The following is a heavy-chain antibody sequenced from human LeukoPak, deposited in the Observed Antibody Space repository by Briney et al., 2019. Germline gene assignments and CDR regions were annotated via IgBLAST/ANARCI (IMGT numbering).Heavy chain of an antibody. CDR1: GFTFSSYE. CDR2: ISSSDSTI. V-gene: IGHV3-48*03. D-gene: IGHD3-3*01. CDR3: ARGPEGFGYPGETDY. J-gene: IGHJ4*02. Sequence: PGGSLRLSCAASGFTFSSYEMNWVRQAPGKGLEWVSYISSSDSTIYYADSVKGRFTISRDNAKNSLYLQMNSLRAEDTAVYYCARGPEGFGYPGETDYWGQGTLVTVSS.